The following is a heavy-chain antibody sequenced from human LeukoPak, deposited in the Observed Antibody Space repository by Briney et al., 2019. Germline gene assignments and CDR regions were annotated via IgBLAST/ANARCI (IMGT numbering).Heavy chain of an antibody. CDR2: ISYDGSNK. CDR1: GFTFSSYA. Sequence: GRSLRLSCAASGFTFSSYAMHWVRQAPGKGLEWVALISYDGSNKYYADSVKGRFTISRDNSKNTLYLQMNSLRTEDTAVYYCARSAGVAVASPDYWGQGTLVTVSS. J-gene: IGHJ4*02. CDR3: ARSAGVAVASPDY. D-gene: IGHD6-19*01. V-gene: IGHV3-30-3*01.